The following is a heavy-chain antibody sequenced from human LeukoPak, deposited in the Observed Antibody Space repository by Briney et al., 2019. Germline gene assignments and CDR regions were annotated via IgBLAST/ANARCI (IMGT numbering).Heavy chain of an antibody. V-gene: IGHV3-33*01. CDR1: GFSFSTYG. CDR3: ARGGPEWPLDY. D-gene: IGHD3-3*01. Sequence: GGSLRLSCAASGFSFSTYGMLWDRQAPGKGLEWVAVIWYDGSNKYYADSVKGRFTISRDNSKNTLYLQMNSLRVEDTAVYYCARGGPEWPLDYWGQGTLVTAST. J-gene: IGHJ4*02. CDR2: IWYDGSNK.